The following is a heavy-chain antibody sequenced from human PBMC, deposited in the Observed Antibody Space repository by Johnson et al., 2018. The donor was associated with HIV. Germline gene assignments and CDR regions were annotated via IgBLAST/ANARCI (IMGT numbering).Heavy chain of an antibody. V-gene: IGHV3-30-3*01. Sequence: GGVVQPGRSLRLSCAASGFTFSSYAMHWVRQAPGKGLEWVAVISYDGSNKYYADSVKGRFTISRDNSKNTLYLQMNSLRVEDTALYYCATTRLSTGWYAFDIWGQGTMVTVSS. CDR3: ATTRLSTGWYAFDI. D-gene: IGHD6-19*01. CDR1: GFTFSSYA. J-gene: IGHJ3*02. CDR2: ISYDGSNK.